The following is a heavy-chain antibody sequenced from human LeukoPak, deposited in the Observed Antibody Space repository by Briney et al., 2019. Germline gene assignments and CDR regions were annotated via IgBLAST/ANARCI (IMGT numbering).Heavy chain of an antibody. J-gene: IGHJ3*02. Sequence: GASVKVSCQASGYTFTSYDIDWVRQATRQGLEWMGWMSPNSDNRGYEQNFQGRVTMTMDTSISTVYMELSSLRSEDTAVYYCAAIMVVTAGVAFNIWGQGTMVTVSS. V-gene: IGHV1-8*01. D-gene: IGHD2-21*02. CDR3: AAIMVVTAGVAFNI. CDR2: MSPNSDNR. CDR1: GYTFTSYD.